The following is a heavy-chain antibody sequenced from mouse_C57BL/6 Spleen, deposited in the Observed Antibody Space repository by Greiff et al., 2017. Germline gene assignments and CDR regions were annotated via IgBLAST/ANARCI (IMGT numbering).Heavy chain of an antibody. Sequence: VKLQQPGAELVKPGASVKLSCKASGYTFTSYWMHWVKQRPGQGLEWIGMIHPNSGSTNYNEKFKSKATLTVDKSSSTAYMQLSSLTSEDSAVYYWARPYYGSSYWYFDVWGTGTTVTVSS. D-gene: IGHD1-1*01. CDR3: ARPYYGSSYWYFDV. CDR1: GYTFTSYW. V-gene: IGHV1-64*01. CDR2: IHPNSGST. J-gene: IGHJ1*03.